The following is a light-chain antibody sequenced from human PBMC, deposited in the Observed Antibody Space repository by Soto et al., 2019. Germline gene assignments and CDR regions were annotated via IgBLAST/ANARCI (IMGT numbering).Light chain of an antibody. Sequence: EIVMTQSPATLSVSPGERATLSCRASQSVSSNLAWYQQKPGQAPRLLIYGASTRATGIPARCSGSGSGTEFTLTSSSLQSEDFVVYYCQQYNNWPFTFGPGTKVDIK. CDR1: QSVSSN. CDR3: QQYNNWPFT. V-gene: IGKV3-15*01. J-gene: IGKJ3*01. CDR2: GAS.